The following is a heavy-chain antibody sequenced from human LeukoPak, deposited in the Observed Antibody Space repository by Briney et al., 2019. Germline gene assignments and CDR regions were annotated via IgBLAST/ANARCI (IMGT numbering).Heavy chain of an antibody. V-gene: IGHV3-23*01. J-gene: IGHJ4*02. Sequence: GGSLRLSCAASGFIFSSYAMSWVRQAPGKGLEWVSAISGSGITTYYADSVKGRFTISRDNSKNTLYLQMNSLRAEDTAVYYCAKGKYIVVVPAAPHFDYWGQGTLVTVSS. D-gene: IGHD2-2*01. CDR3: AKGKYIVVVPAAPHFDY. CDR1: GFIFSSYA. CDR2: ISGSGITT.